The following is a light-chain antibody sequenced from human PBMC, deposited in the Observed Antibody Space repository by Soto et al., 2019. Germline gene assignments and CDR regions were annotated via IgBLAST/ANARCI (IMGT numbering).Light chain of an antibody. V-gene: IGKV1-5*01. J-gene: IGKJ3*01. CDR3: QQYNSYSRT. CDR1: QSISSW. Sequence: DIELSQSPSTLSASVGDRVTITCRASQSISSWLAWYQQKPGKAPKLLIYDASSLESGVSSRFSGSGSGTEFTLTISSLQPDDFATSCCQQYNSYSRTFGPGTKVDIK. CDR2: DAS.